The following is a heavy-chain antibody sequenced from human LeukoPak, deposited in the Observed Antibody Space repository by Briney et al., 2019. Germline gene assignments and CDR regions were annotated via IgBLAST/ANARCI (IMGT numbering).Heavy chain of an antibody. Sequence: GGSLRLSCAPSGFTFSNYGIHWVRQAPGKGLEWLAVISYDGGNKYYADSVKGRFTISRDNSKNTLYLQINSLRAEDTAVYYCAKGGEPAAVGTYYFDYWGQGTLVTVSS. CDR3: AKGGEPAAVGTYYFDY. J-gene: IGHJ4*02. D-gene: IGHD6-13*01. V-gene: IGHV3-30*18. CDR2: ISYDGGNK. CDR1: GFTFSNYG.